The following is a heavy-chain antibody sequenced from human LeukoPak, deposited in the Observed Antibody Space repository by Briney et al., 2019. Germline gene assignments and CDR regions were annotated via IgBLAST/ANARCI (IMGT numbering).Heavy chain of an antibody. J-gene: IGHJ4*02. CDR1: GYTFTSYG. D-gene: IGHD3-22*01. V-gene: IGHV1-18*01. Sequence: ASVKVSCKASGYTFTSYGISWVRQAPGQGLEWMGWISAYNGNTNYAQKLQGRVTMTTDTSTSTAYTELRSLRSDDTAVYYCARTHYYDSSGYYYGLVYWGQGTLVTVSS. CDR2: ISAYNGNT. CDR3: ARTHYYDSSGYYYGLVY.